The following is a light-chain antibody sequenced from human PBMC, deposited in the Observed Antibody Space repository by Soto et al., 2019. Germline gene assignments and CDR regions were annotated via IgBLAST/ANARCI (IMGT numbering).Light chain of an antibody. Sequence: QSALTQPASVSGSPGQSITISCTGTSSDVGGYNYVSWYQQHPGKAPKLMIYEVSNRPSGVSNRFSGSKSGNTASLTISGLHAEDEADYYCSSYTSSSTPCVFGTGTQLTVL. CDR2: EVS. CDR3: SSYTSSSTPCV. J-gene: IGLJ1*01. CDR1: SSDVGGYNY. V-gene: IGLV2-14*01.